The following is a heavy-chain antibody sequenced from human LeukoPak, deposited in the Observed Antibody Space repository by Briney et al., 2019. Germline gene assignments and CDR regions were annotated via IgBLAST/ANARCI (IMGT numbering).Heavy chain of an antibody. CDR1: GGSISSSTYY. CDR2: IYYRGNS. D-gene: IGHD3-16*02. CDR3: AKDLARGGNVIGSYLIMTPYDY. Sequence: SETLSLTCTVSGGSISSSTYYWGWIRQPPGKGLEWIGSIYYRGNSYYNPSLKSRVTISVDTSKNHFSLKLRSVTAADTAVYYCAKDLARGGNVIGSYLIMTPYDYWGQGTQVTVSS. J-gene: IGHJ4*02. V-gene: IGHV4-39*07.